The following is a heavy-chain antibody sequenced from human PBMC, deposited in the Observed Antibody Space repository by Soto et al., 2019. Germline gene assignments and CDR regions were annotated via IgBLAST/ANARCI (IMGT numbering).Heavy chain of an antibody. CDR1: GFTFSSYA. Sequence: GGSLRVSCAASGFTFSSYAMHWVRQAPGKGLEYVSAISSNGGSTYSADSVKGRFSISRDNSKSTLYLQVNSLRAEDTAVYYCARDVGSSGASRWFDTWGQGTLVTVSS. J-gene: IGHJ5*02. CDR3: ARDVGSSGASRWFDT. V-gene: IGHV3-64*04. CDR2: ISSNGGST. D-gene: IGHD2-8*02.